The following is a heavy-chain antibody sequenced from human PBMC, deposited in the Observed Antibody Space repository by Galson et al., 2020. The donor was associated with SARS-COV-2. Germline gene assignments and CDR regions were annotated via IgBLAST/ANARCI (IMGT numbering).Heavy chain of an antibody. J-gene: IGHJ4*02. D-gene: IGHD2-8*01. CDR3: ATGRGYAKGGDY. CDR1: GFTFSSYE. Sequence: GGSLRLSCAASGFTFSSYEMNWVRHAPGQGLEWVSYISSSGSTIYYADSVKGRFTISRDNAKNSLYLQMHSLRAEDMAVYYCATGRGYAKGGDYWGQGTLVTVSS. V-gene: IGHV3-48*03. CDR2: ISSSGSTI.